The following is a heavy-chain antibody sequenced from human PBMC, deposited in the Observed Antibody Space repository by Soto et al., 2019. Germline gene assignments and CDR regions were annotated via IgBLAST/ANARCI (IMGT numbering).Heavy chain of an antibody. V-gene: IGHV3-23*01. D-gene: IGHD1-26*01. J-gene: IGHJ6*02. Sequence: GGSLRLSCAAAGFTFSSYAMSWVRQDTGKGLEWVSAISGSGGSTYYADSVKGRFTISRDNSKNTLYLQMNSLRAEDTAVYYCAKAVSGPGGYYYYGMDVWGQGTTVTVSS. CDR2: ISGSGGST. CDR3: AKAVSGPGGYYYYGMDV. CDR1: GFTFSSYA.